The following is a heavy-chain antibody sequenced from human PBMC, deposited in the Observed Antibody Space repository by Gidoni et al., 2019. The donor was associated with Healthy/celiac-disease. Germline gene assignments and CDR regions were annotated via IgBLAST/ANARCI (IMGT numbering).Heavy chain of an antibody. Sequence: QVQRGESGGGVVQHGRSRRVSWAASGVTGSSRGRHGVRQDPGKGLEWVAVISYDGSNKYFAASVKGRFTISRDNSKNPLYLQMHRLRAEDTAVYYCAKEAQQLVPDYYYSGMDVWGQGTTVTVSS. CDR2: ISYDGSNK. J-gene: IGHJ6*02. D-gene: IGHD6-13*01. CDR3: AKEAQQLVPDYYYSGMDV. V-gene: IGHV3-30*18. CDR1: GVTGSSRG.